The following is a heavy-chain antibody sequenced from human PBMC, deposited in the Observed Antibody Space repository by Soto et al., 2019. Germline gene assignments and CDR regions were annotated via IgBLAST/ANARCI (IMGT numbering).Heavy chain of an antibody. Sequence: GASVKVSCKASGYTFANYYIHWVRQAPGQGLEWMGIINPSGGSTSFAQKFQGRITMTRDSSTSTVYMELSSLRSDDTAVYYCARDSSMTLFGVVGFDYYKFYSLAVWGQGTTVTVSS. D-gene: IGHD3-3*01. CDR1: GYTFANYY. CDR2: INPSGGST. CDR3: ARDSSMTLFGVVGFDYYKFYSLAV. V-gene: IGHV1-46*01. J-gene: IGHJ6*02.